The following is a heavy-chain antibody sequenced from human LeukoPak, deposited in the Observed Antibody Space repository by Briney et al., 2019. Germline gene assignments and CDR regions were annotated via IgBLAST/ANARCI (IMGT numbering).Heavy chain of an antibody. CDR3: ARDAPPDYIVVVPAAGWFDP. D-gene: IGHD2-2*01. CDR1: GYSISNAYY. CDR2: IYTSGST. Sequence: PSETLSLTCTVSGYSISNAYYWGWIRQPAGKGLEWIGRIYTSGSTNYNPSLKSRVTISVDTSKNQFSLKLSSVTAADTAVYYCARDAPPDYIVVVPAAGWFDPWGQGTLVTVSS. V-gene: IGHV4-61*02. J-gene: IGHJ5*02.